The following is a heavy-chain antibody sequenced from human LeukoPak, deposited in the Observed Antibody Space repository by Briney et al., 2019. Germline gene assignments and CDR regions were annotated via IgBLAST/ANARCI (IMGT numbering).Heavy chain of an antibody. D-gene: IGHD6-19*01. Sequence: QPGGSLRLSCAACGHTFSNYAMHWVRQAPGKGLEWVAFMSFDGSDKYYADSVKGRFTISRDNSKNTLYLQMNSLRFEDTAVYYCARDQPGTYTLSSTWGQGTLVTVSS. CDR1: GHTFSNYA. J-gene: IGHJ5*02. CDR3: ARDQPGTYTLSST. CDR2: MSFDGSDK. V-gene: IGHV3-30-3*01.